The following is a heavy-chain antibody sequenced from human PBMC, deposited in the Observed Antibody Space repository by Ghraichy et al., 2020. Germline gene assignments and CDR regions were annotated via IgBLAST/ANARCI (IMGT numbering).Heavy chain of an antibody. CDR1: GLTFSSYT. J-gene: IGHJ3*01. Sequence: ESLNISCAASGLTFSSYTMNWVRQAPGKGLEWVSFIDSSSSYIYYSDSVKGRFATSRDNAKNSLYLQMNSLRVEDTAMYYCARDWGYCSGGRCYPGAFELWGQGTIVTVSS. CDR3: ARDWGYCSGGRCYPGAFEL. V-gene: IGHV3-21*01. CDR2: IDSSSSYI. D-gene: IGHD2-15*01.